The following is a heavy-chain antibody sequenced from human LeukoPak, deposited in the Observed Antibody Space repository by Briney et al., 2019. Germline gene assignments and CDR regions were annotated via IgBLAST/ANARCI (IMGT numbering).Heavy chain of an antibody. D-gene: IGHD4-11*01. CDR3: ARQTTTTTYDS. V-gene: IGHV5-51*01. J-gene: IGHJ4*02. CDR2: IYPSDSDT. Sequence: GESLKISCKGSGYRFTSYWIAWVRQVPGKGLEWMGIIYPSDSDTTYSPSFQGQVTISADKSISTAYLQWNSLKASDTAMYCCARQTTTTTYDSWGQGTLVTVSS. CDR1: GYRFTSYW.